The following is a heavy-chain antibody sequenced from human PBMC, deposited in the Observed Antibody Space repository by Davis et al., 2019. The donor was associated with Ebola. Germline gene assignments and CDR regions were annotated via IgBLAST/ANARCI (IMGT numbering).Heavy chain of an antibody. Sequence: ASVKVSCKASGYTFANYRISWVQQAPGQGLEWMGWISAYNGNTNYAQILQGRVTMTTDTSTGTAYMELRSLRSDDTAVYFCARTSIVGTTTTASDIWGQGTKVTVSS. J-gene: IGHJ3*02. CDR1: GYTFANYR. V-gene: IGHV1-18*01. CDR3: ARTSIVGTTTTASDI. CDR2: ISAYNGNT. D-gene: IGHD1-26*01.